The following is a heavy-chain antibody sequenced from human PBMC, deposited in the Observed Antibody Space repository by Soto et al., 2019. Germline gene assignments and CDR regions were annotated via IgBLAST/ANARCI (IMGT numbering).Heavy chain of an antibody. J-gene: IGHJ6*02. CDR3: ARDADYGGSRGGMDV. V-gene: IGHV4-31*03. D-gene: IGHD4-17*01. CDR1: GGSVNNANYF. Sequence: QVRLEESGPGLVKPSETLSLICSVSGGSVNNANYFWNWIRHHPENGLEWIGYIYYSGSTPYNPSFKTRATPSIDTTNDQLCLRLNSVTVAETAVYFCARDADYGGSRGGMDVWGRGTTVTVSS. CDR2: IYYSGST.